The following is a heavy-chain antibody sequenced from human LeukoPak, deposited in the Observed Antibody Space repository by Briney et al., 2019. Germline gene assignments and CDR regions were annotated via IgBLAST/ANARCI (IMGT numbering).Heavy chain of an antibody. CDR1: GFSFSSYG. V-gene: IGHV3-23*01. D-gene: IGHD1-26*01. CDR2: ISGSGSKT. CDR3: ARRIVGPSSGGDY. J-gene: IGHJ4*02. Sequence: GGSLRLSCAASGFSFSSYGMSWVRQAPGKGLEWVSTISGSGSKTYYADSGRGRFTIPKNNSKNTLYLQMNSLRVEDTAVYYCARRIVGPSSGGDYWGQGTPVTVSS.